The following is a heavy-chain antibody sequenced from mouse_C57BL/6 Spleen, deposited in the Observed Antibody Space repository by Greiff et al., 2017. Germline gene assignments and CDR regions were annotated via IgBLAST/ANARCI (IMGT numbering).Heavy chain of an antibody. J-gene: IGHJ3*01. CDR1: GFTFSSYA. CDR2: ISDGGSYT. V-gene: IGHV5-4*01. D-gene: IGHD1-1*01. CDR3: ARDGSSYGFAY. Sequence: EVKLVESGGGLVKPGGSLKLSCAASGFTFSSYAMSWVRQTPEKRLEWVATISDGGSYTYYPDNVKGRFTLSRDNAKNNLYLQMSDLKSEDTAMYYCARDGSSYGFAYWGQGTLVTVSA.